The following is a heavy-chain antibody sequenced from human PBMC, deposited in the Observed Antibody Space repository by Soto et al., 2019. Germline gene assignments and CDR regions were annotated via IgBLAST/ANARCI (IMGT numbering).Heavy chain of an antibody. CDR2: IDPSDSQT. J-gene: IGHJ4*02. V-gene: IGHV5-10-1*01. CDR1: GYSFAGYW. Sequence: GESLNISCKGSGYSFAGYWITWVRQKPGKGPEWMGRIDPSDSQTYYSPSFRGHVTISVTKSITTVFLQWSSLRASDTAMYYCARQIYDSDTGPNFQYYFDSWGQGTPVTVSS. D-gene: IGHD3-22*01. CDR3: ARQIYDSDTGPNFQYYFDS.